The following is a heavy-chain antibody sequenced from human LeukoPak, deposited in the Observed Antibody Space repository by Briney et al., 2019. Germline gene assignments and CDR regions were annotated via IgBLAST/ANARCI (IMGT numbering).Heavy chain of an antibody. J-gene: IGHJ4*02. CDR3: ATIASFGVAVFDY. Sequence: ASVKVSCKASGYTFTSYGISWVRQAPGQGLEWMGWISAYNGNTNYAQKLQGRVTITADTSTDTAYMELSSLRSEDTAVYYCATIASFGVAVFDYWGQGTLVTVSS. D-gene: IGHD3-3*01. CDR2: ISAYNGNT. V-gene: IGHV1-18*01. CDR1: GYTFTSYG.